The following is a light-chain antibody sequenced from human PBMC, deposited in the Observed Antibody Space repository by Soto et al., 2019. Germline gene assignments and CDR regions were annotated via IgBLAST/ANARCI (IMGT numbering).Light chain of an antibody. CDR3: QQYGSSPPYT. CDR2: GAS. CDR1: QSVSSAY. Sequence: EIVLTQSPGTLSLSPGERATLSCRANQSVSSAYLAWYQQKPGQAPRLLISGASIRATGIPERFSGIGSGTDFTLTISRLEPKDSAVYYCQQYGSSPPYTFGQGTKLEIK. J-gene: IGKJ2*01. V-gene: IGKV3-20*01.